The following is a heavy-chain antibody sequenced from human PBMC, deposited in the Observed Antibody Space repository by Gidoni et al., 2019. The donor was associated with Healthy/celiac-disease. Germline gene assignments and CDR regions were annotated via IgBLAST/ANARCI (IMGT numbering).Heavy chain of an antibody. CDR1: GFTFSSYA. V-gene: IGHV3-30*04. CDR3: AGEVYGSGTFDY. CDR2: ISYDGSNK. D-gene: IGHD3-10*01. Sequence: QVQLVESGGGVVQPGRSLRLSCAASGFTFSSYAMHWVRQAPGKGLGWVAVISYDGSNKYYADSVKGRFTISRDNSKNTLYLQMNSLRAEDTAVYYCAGEVYGSGTFDYWGQGTLVTVSS. J-gene: IGHJ4*02.